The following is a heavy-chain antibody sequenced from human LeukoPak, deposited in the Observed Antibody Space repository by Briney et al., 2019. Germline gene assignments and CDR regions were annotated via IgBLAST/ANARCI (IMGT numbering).Heavy chain of an antibody. CDR2: IWSDGSYK. Sequence: GGSLRLSCAASGFTFSSYGMHWVRHAPGKGLEWVAVIWSDGSYKNYADSVKGRFTISRDNSKNTLYLQMISLRAEDTALYHCARVGGGDAFDIWGQGTMVTVSS. D-gene: IGHD3-16*01. CDR3: ARVGGGDAFDI. J-gene: IGHJ3*02. CDR1: GFTFSSYG. V-gene: IGHV3-33*01.